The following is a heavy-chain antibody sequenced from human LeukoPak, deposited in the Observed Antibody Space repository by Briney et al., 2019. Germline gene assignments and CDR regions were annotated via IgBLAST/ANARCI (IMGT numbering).Heavy chain of an antibody. CDR1: GFTFSSYG. V-gene: IGHV3-23*01. J-gene: IGHJ4*02. CDR3: AKDRSSGWYDY. D-gene: IGHD6-19*01. CDR2: ISGSGGGT. Sequence: TGGSLRLSCAASGFTFSSYGMSWVRQAPGKGLEWVSGISGSGGGTYYADSVKGRFTISRDNSKNTLYLKMNSLRAEDTAVYYCAKDRSSGWYDYWGQGTLVIVSS.